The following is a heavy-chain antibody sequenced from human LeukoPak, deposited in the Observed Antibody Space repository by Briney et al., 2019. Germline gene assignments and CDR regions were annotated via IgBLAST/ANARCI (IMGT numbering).Heavy chain of an antibody. J-gene: IGHJ2*01. D-gene: IGHD2-8*01. CDR3: ARELRDYWYFDL. V-gene: IGHV3-74*01. CDR1: GFTFSSYG. Sequence: PGRSLRLSCAASGFTFSSYGMHWVRQVPGKGLVWVSRINIDGSIITYADSVKGRFTISRDNAKDTLYVQMNSLRAEDTAVYYCARELRDYWYFDLWGRGTLVTVSS. CDR2: INIDGSII.